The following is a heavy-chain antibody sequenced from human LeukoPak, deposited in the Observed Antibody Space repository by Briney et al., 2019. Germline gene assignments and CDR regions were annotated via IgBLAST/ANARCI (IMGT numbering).Heavy chain of an antibody. D-gene: IGHD4-17*01. V-gene: IGHV3-11*01. J-gene: IGHJ4*02. CDR2: ISRSGSTK. CDR1: GLTFSDYN. CDR3: ARSQRRDYGLDY. Sequence: GGSLRLSCAASGLTFSDYNMRWIRQAPGKGLEWVSSISRSGSTKYYADSVKGRFTISRDNAKNSLYLQMNSLRAEDTAVYYCARSQRRDYGLDYWGQGTLVTVSS.